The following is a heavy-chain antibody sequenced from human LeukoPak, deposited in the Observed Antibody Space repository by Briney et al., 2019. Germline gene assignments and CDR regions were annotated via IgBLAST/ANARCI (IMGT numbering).Heavy chain of an antibody. CDR1: GFTFSVHA. Sequence: GGSLRLSCAASGFTFSVHAIHWVRQAPGKGLEWVAVISYDGSDKYYADSVKGRFTISRDNSKNSLYLQMNSLTAEDTAIYYCVRGLPGVSSWYFDVWGRGTQVIVSS. CDR2: ISYDGSDK. CDR3: VRGLPGVSSWYFDV. V-gene: IGHV3-30*14. J-gene: IGHJ2*01. D-gene: IGHD3-10*01.